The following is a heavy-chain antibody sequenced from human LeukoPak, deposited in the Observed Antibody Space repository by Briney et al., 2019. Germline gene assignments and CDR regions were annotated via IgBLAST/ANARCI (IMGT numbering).Heavy chain of an antibody. CDR1: GFTFSNE. Sequence: GGSLRLSCAASGFTFSNEMNWVRQAPGKGLEWVSYISSGSTIYYADSVKGRFTISRDNAKNSLYLQMNSLRAEDTAVYYCAELGITMIGGVWGKGTTVTISS. D-gene: IGHD3-10*02. CDR3: AELGITMIGGV. J-gene: IGHJ6*04. CDR2: ISSGSTI. V-gene: IGHV3-48*03.